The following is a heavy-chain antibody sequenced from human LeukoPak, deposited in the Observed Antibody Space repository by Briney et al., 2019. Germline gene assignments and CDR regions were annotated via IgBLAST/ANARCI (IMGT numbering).Heavy chain of an antibody. D-gene: IGHD2-2*01. CDR2: INHSGST. CDR3: ATSSGEYQLQESMDV. Sequence: SETLSLTCAVYGGSFSGYYWSWIRQPPGKGLEWIGEINHSGSTNYNPSLKSRVTISVDTSKNQLSLKLSSVTAADTAVYYCATSSGEYQLQESMDVWGQGTTVTVSS. J-gene: IGHJ6*02. CDR1: GGSFSGYY. V-gene: IGHV4-34*01.